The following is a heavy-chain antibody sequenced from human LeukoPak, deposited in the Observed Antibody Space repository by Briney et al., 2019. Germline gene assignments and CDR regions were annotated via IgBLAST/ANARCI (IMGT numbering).Heavy chain of an antibody. CDR2: IKQDGSEK. CDR1: GFTFSSYW. D-gene: IGHD2-2*01. V-gene: IGHV3-7*01. J-gene: IGHJ4*02. CDR3: ARGSLVVPATYYFDY. Sequence: GGSLRLSCAASGFTFSSYWMSWVRQAPGKGLEWVANIKQDGSEKFYVDSVKGRFTISRDNSKNTLYLQMNSLRAEDTAVYYCARGSLVVPATYYFDYWGQGTLVTVSS.